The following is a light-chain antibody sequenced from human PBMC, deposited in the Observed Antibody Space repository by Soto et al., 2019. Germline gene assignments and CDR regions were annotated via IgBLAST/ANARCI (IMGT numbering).Light chain of an antibody. V-gene: IGLV1-51*01. CDR2: DNN. J-gene: IGLJ2*01. Sequence: QSLLTQPPSVSAAPGQTVTISCSGSSSNIGNNYVSWYQQLPGTAPKLLMYDNNKRPSGIPDRFSASKSGTSATLGITGLQTGDEADYYCGTWDSSRSARVVFGGGTKLTVL. CDR3: GTWDSSRSARVV. CDR1: SSNIGNNY.